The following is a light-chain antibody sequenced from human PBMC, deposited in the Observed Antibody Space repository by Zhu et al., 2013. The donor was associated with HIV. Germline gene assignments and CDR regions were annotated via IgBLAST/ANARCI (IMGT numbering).Light chain of an antibody. V-gene: IGKV2-30*01. CDR2: KVS. J-gene: IGKJ3*01. CDR1: QSLVYSDGNTY. Sequence: DVVMTQSPLSLPVTLGQPASISCRSSQSLVYSDGNTYLNWFQQRPGQSPRRLIYKVSSRDSGVPDRFSGSGSGTDFTLEISRVEAEDVGVYYCLQGTHLPFTFGPGTKVDIK. CDR3: LQGTHLPFT.